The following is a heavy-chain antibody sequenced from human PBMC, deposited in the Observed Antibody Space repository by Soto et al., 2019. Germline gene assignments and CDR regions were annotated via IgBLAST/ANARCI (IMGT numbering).Heavy chain of an antibody. Sequence: EEQVVESGGGWVQPGGSLRLSCAASGFSISHCWMSWVRQAPGKGLEWVANIKEDGSEQNYVDSLKGGFTISRDNATNSLYLQMNSLRADDTAVYYCANTVVRGLGTPVTVSS. J-gene: IGHJ4*03. CDR2: IKEDGSEQ. V-gene: IGHV3-7*05. CDR3: ANTVV. D-gene: IGHD3-10*01. CDR1: GFSISHCW.